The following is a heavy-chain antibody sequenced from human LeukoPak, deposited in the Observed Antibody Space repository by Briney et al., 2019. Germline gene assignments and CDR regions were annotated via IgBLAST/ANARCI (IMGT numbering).Heavy chain of an antibody. V-gene: IGHV3-30*18. CDR2: ISYDGSNK. D-gene: IGHD5-12*01. CDR1: GCTFSRYG. J-gene: IGHJ4*02. Sequence: GGSLRLSCAASGCTFSRYGIHWVRQAPGKGLEWVAVISYDGSNKYYADSVKGRFTISRDNSKNTLYLQMNSLRAEDTAVYYCAKEAYSGYDPEIHFDYWGQGTLVTVSS. CDR3: AKEAYSGYDPEIHFDY.